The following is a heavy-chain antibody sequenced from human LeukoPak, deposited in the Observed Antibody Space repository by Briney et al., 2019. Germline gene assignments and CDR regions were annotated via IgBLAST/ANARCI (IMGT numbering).Heavy chain of an antibody. J-gene: IGHJ4*02. V-gene: IGHV3-33*01. CDR3: ARDYCSTTSCLDY. Sequence: PGGSLRLSCAASGFTFSDYGMHWVRQAPGKGLEWVAVIWYDGSKTYYADSVKGRFTISRDDSKNTLYLQMNSLRAEDTAVYYCARDYCSTTSCLDYWGQGTLVTVSS. CDR1: GFTFSDYG. D-gene: IGHD2-2*01. CDR2: IWYDGSKT.